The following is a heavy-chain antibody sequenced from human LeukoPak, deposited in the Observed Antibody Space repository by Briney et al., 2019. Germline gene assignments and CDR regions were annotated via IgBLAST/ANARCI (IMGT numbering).Heavy chain of an antibody. V-gene: IGHV4-38-2*02. CDR3: ARQTGSGLFTLP. CDR2: IYHSGST. J-gene: IGHJ4*02. CDR1: GYSISSGYY. D-gene: IGHD3/OR15-3a*01. Sequence: SETLSLTCTVSGYSISSGYYWGWIRQPPGKGLEWIGSIYHSGSTYYNPSLKSRVTISIDTSKNQISLRLTSVTATDTAMYYCARQTGSGLFTLPGGQGTLVTVSS.